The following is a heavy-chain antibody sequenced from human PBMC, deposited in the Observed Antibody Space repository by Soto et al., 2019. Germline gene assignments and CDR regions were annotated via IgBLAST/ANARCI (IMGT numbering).Heavy chain of an antibody. D-gene: IGHD2-15*01. CDR3: ATGGGNHEYYFNY. CDR2: INHSGST. V-gene: IGHV4-34*01. CDR1: GGSFSGYY. J-gene: IGHJ4*02. Sequence: SETLSLTCAVYGGSFSGYYWSWIRQPPGKGLEWIGEINHSGSTNYNPSLKSRVTISVDTSKNQFSLKLSSVTAADTAVYYCATGGGNHEYYFNYWGQGTLVTVSS.